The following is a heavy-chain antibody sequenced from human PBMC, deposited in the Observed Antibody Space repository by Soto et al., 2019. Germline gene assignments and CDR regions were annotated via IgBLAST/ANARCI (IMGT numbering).Heavy chain of an antibody. CDR1: GGTFSSYT. D-gene: IGHD1-26*01. CDR2: ISPIFGTP. Sequence: QVQLVQSGAEVKKPGSSVTVSCKASGGTFSSYTISWVRQAPGQGLEWRAGISPIFGTPIYAQKFQDRVTITADDSTKTAYMVMNRLTSEDTAVYDCARVVVGSSLSLDYWGQGILVTISS. CDR3: ARVVVGSSLSLDY. V-gene: IGHV1-69*01. J-gene: IGHJ4*02.